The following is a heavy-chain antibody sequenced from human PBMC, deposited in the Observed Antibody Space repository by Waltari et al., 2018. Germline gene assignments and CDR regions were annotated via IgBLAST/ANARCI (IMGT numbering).Heavy chain of an antibody. CDR2: ISGSGGST. J-gene: IGHJ6*03. V-gene: IGHV3-23*04. CDR3: AKDAIVATIRERYYYYYMDV. Sequence: EVQLVESGGGLVQPGGSLRLSCAASGFTFSSYAMSWVRQAPGKGLEWVSAISGSGGSTDYADSVKGRFTISRDNSKNTLYLQMNSLRAEDTAVYYCAKDAIVATIRERYYYYYMDVWGKGTTVTVSS. CDR1: GFTFSSYA. D-gene: IGHD5-12*01.